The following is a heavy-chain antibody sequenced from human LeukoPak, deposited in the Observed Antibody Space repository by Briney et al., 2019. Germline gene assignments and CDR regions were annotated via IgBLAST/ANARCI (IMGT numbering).Heavy chain of an antibody. CDR1: GFSFSSYE. CDR3: ARVGSGWYWFDP. J-gene: IGHJ5*02. Sequence: GGSLRLSCAASGFSFSSYEMTWVRQAPGKGLEWLSYISTSGTTLSYPDSVKGRFSISRDNAKNSLYLQMNSLRAEDTAVYYCARVGSGWYWFDPWGQGTLVTVSS. V-gene: IGHV3-48*03. CDR2: ISTSGTTL. D-gene: IGHD6-19*01.